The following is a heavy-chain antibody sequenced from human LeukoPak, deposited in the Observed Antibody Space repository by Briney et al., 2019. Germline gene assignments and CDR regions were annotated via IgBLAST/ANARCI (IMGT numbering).Heavy chain of an antibody. V-gene: IGHV3-21*01. CDR3: ARSVRGVIISYFDY. Sequence: GGSLRLSCAASGVTFRSYSMNWVRQAPGKGLEWVSSISSSSSYIYYADSVKGRFTISRDNAKNSLYLQMNSLRAEDTAVYYCARSVRGVIISYFDYWGQGTLVTVSS. CDR1: GVTFRSYS. D-gene: IGHD3-10*01. CDR2: ISSSSSYI. J-gene: IGHJ4*02.